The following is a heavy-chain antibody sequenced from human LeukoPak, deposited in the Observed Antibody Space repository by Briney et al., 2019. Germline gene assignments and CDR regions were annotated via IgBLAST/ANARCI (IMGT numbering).Heavy chain of an antibody. Sequence: SETLSLTCTVSGGSISSYYWSWIRQPPGKGLEWIGYIYYSGSTNYNPSLKSRVTISVDTSKNQFSLKLSSVTAADTAVYYCARVLNYDFWSGSYYFDYWGQGTLVTVSS. D-gene: IGHD3-3*01. J-gene: IGHJ4*02. CDR3: ARVLNYDFWSGSYYFDY. V-gene: IGHV4-59*01. CDR2: IYYSGST. CDR1: GGSISSYY.